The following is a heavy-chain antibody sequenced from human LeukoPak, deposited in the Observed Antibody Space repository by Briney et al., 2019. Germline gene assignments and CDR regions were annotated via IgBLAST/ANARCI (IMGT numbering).Heavy chain of an antibody. V-gene: IGHV3-33*01. Sequence: GRSLRLSCAASGFTFSSYGMHWVRQAPGKGLEWVAVIWYDGSNKYYADSVKGRFTISRDNSKNTLYLQMNSLRAEDTAVYHCARDLSTCLDYWGQGTLVTVSS. CDR1: GFTFSSYG. CDR2: IWYDGSNK. J-gene: IGHJ4*02. CDR3: ARDLSTCLDY. D-gene: IGHD3-16*02.